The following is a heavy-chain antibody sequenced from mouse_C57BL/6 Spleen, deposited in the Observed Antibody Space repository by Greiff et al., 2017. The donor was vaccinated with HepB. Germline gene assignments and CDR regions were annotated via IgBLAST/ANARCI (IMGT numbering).Heavy chain of an antibody. CDR1: GYTFTDYY. CDR3: AYGNSWFAY. CDR2: IAPGSGST. V-gene: IGHV1-77*01. J-gene: IGHJ3*01. Sequence: VQLQQSGAELVKPGASVKISCKASGYTFTDYYINWVKQRPGQGLEWIGKIAPGSGSTYYNEKFKGKATLTADKSSSTAYMQLSSLTSEDSAVYFCAYGNSWFAYWGQGTLVTVSA. D-gene: IGHD2-1*01.